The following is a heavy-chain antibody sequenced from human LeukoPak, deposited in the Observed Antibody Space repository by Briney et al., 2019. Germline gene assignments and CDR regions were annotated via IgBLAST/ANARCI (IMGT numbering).Heavy chain of an antibody. CDR1: GFTFGKYW. V-gene: IGHV3-7*03. Sequence: GGSLRLSCVASGFTFGKYWMSWVRQAPGKGLEWVANIKLDGSEKNYVDSVKGRFTISRDNSKNTLYLQMNSLRAEDTAVYYCAKAMTKGPPFDYWGQGTLVTVSS. CDR3: AKAMTKGPPFDY. D-gene: IGHD3-22*01. J-gene: IGHJ4*02. CDR2: IKLDGSEK.